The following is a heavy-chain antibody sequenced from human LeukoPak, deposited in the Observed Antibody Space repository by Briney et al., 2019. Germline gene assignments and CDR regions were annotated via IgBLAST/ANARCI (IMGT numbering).Heavy chain of an antibody. V-gene: IGHV3-23*01. Sequence: GGSLRLSCAASRVSFISYAMSWGRQAPGKGLEWVSCISGSGGSTFSADSVKGRFTISRDNVKNTLYPQMNRLKAQETAISKYAKGAGYCEHHPKYNWFDPWGQGTLVTVSS. D-gene: IGHD2-15*01. CDR3: AKGAGYCEHHPKYNWFDP. J-gene: IGHJ5*02. CDR1: RVSFISYA. CDR2: ISGSGGST.